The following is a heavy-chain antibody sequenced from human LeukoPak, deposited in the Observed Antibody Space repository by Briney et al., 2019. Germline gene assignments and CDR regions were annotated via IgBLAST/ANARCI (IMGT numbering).Heavy chain of an antibody. Sequence: SDTLSLTCTVSGGSISSSSYYWGWIRQPPGKGLEWIGSIYYSGSTYYNPSLKSRVTISVDTSKNQFSLKLSSVTAADTAVYYCARLSGRYYYDSSGYYAPNWFDPWGQGTLVTVSS. D-gene: IGHD3-22*01. CDR2: IYYSGST. J-gene: IGHJ5*02. CDR1: GGSISSSSYY. CDR3: ARLSGRYYYDSSGYYAPNWFDP. V-gene: IGHV4-39*01.